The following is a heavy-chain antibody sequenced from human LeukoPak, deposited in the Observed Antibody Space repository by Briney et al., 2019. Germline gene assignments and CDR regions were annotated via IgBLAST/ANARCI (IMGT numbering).Heavy chain of an antibody. D-gene: IGHD3-3*01. J-gene: IGHJ4*02. V-gene: IGHV4-59*01. CDR2: IHYSGST. Sequence: PSETLSLTCAVYGGSFSNYYWTWIRQPPGKGLEWIGYIHYSGSTYYNPSLTSRVTISIDTSKNQFSLRLSSVTAADTAVYYCAREGSRDFWSGPVYYFDYWGQGTLVTVSS. CDR3: AREGSRDFWSGPVYYFDY. CDR1: GGSFSNYY.